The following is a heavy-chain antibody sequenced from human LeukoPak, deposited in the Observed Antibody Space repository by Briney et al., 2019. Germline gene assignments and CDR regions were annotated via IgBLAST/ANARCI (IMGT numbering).Heavy chain of an antibody. V-gene: IGHV3-21*01. CDR3: ARVGHIVVVTASRAEYFQH. J-gene: IGHJ1*01. D-gene: IGHD2-21*02. Sequence: GGSLRLSCAASGFTFSSYSMNWVRQAPGKGLEWVSSISSSSSYIYYADSVKGRFTISRDNAKNSLYLQMNSLRAEDTAVYYCARVGHIVVVTASRAEYFQHWGQGTLVTVSS. CDR2: ISSSSSYI. CDR1: GFTFSSYS.